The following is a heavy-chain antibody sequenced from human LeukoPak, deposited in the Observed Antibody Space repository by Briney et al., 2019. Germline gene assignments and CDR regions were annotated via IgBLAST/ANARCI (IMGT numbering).Heavy chain of an antibody. CDR3: ARDRTTNWFDP. CDR2: INHSGST. CDR1: GGSFSGYY. J-gene: IGHJ5*02. D-gene: IGHD4-17*01. V-gene: IGHV4-34*09. Sequence: SETLSLTCAVYGGSFSGYYWNWIRQPPGKGLEWIGEINHSGSTYYNPSLKSRVTISVDTSKNQFSLKLSSVTAADTAVYYCARDRTTNWFDPWGQGTLVTVSS.